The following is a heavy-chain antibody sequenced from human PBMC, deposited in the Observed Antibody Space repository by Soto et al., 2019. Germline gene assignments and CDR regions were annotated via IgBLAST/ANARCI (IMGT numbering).Heavy chain of an antibody. CDR3: ARVTELGMRGHFDY. CDR2: INHSGST. V-gene: IGHV4-34*01. Sequence: SETLSLTCAVYGGSFSGYYWSWIRQPPGKGLEWIGEINHSGSTNYNPSLKSRVTISVDTSKNQFSLKLSSVTAADTAVYYCARVTELGMRGHFDYWGQGTLVTVSS. CDR1: GGSFSGYY. D-gene: IGHD7-27*01. J-gene: IGHJ4*02.